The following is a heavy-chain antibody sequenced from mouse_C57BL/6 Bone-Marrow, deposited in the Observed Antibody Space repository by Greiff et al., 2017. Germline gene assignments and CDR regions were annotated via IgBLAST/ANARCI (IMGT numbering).Heavy chain of an antibody. CDR2: IHPSDSDT. Sequence: QVQLQQPGAELVKPGASVKVSCKASGYTFTSYWMHWVKQRPGQGLEWIGRIHPSDSDTNYNQKFKVKATLTVDKSTSTAYMQLSSLTSEDSAVYNCAISTTSYYAMDYWGQGTSVTVSS. CDR1: GYTFTSYW. J-gene: IGHJ4*01. D-gene: IGHD6-1*01. V-gene: IGHV1-74*01. CDR3: AISTTSYYAMDY.